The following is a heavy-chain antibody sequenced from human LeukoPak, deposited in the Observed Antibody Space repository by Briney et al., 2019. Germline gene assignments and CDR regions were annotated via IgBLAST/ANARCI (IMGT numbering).Heavy chain of an antibody. J-gene: IGHJ3*02. CDR3: ARSIAAAEDAFDI. D-gene: IGHD6-13*01. CDR2: IYYSGST. V-gene: IGHV4-30-4*08. Sequence: SSETLSLTCTVSGGSISSGGYYWSWIRQPPGKGLEWIGYIYYSGSTYYNPSLKSRVTISVDTSKNQFSLKLSSVTAADTAVYYCARSIAAAEDAFDIWGQGTTVTVSS. CDR1: GGSISSGGYY.